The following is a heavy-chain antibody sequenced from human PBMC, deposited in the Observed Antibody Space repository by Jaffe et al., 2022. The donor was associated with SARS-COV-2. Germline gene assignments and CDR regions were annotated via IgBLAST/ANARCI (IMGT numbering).Heavy chain of an antibody. D-gene: IGHD2-15*01. CDR1: GYTFTGYY. CDR2: INPNSGGT. Sequence: QVQLVQSGAEVKKPGASVKVSCKASGYTFTGYYMHWVRQAPGQGLEWMGWINPNSGGTNYAQKFQGRVTMTRDTSISTAYMELSRLRSDDTAVYYCARAVFKVVVAATLGYWGQGTLVTVSS. V-gene: IGHV1-2*02. J-gene: IGHJ4*02. CDR3: ARAVFKVVVAATLGY.